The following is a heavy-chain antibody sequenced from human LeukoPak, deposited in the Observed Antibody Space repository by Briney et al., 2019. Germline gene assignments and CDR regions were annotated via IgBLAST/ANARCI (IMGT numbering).Heavy chain of an antibody. V-gene: IGHV4-61*05. CDR1: GGSITTSSYY. Sequence: SETLSLTCSVSGGSITTSSYYWGWIRQPPEKGLEWIGYIYYSGSTNYNPSLKSRVTISVDTSKNQFSLKLSSVTAADTAVYYCARNLYYYDSSGYYYESGFDYWGQGTLVTVSS. D-gene: IGHD3-22*01. J-gene: IGHJ4*02. CDR2: IYYSGST. CDR3: ARNLYYYDSSGYYYESGFDY.